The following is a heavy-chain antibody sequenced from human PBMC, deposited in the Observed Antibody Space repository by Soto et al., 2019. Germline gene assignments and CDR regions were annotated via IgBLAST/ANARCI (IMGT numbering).Heavy chain of an antibody. CDR2: IIPIFGTA. J-gene: IGHJ6*04. Sequence: SVKVSCKASGGTFSSYAISWVRQAPGQGLEWMGGIIPIFGTANSAQKFQGRVTITADKSTGTAYMELSSLRSEDTAVYYCARSKYCSSTSCYTTGGYYYGMDVWGEGTTVTVSS. CDR1: GGTFSSYA. CDR3: ARSKYCSSTSCYTTGGYYYGMDV. D-gene: IGHD2-2*02. V-gene: IGHV1-69*06.